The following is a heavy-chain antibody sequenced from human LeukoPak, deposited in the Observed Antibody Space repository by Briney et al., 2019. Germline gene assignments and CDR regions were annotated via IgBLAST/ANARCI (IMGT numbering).Heavy chain of an antibody. D-gene: IGHD2-8*02. V-gene: IGHV1-2*02. CDR1: GYTFTGYY. CDR3: ARGLVAPPLWAFDY. Sequence: ASVKVSCKASGYTFTGYYMHWVRQAPGQGLEWMGWINPNSGGTNYAQKFQGGVTMTRDTSISTAYMELSRLRSDDTAVYYCARGLVAPPLWAFDYWGQGTLVTVSS. J-gene: IGHJ4*02. CDR2: INPNSGGT.